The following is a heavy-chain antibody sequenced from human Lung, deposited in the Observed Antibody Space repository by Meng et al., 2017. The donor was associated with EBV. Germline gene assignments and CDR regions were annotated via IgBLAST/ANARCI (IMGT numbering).Heavy chain of an antibody. D-gene: IGHD3-3*01. CDR2: ISGSGSAI. Sequence: GQLGGSGGDLVQPGGSLRLSCGASGFTFSDYYMSWIRQAPGKGLEWVSYISGSGSAIYYTDSVKGRFTISRDNAKNSLYLQMINLRVEDTAVYYCARDFGHSFGYPDYWGQGALVTVSS. J-gene: IGHJ4*02. CDR1: GFTFSDYY. V-gene: IGHV3-11*01. CDR3: ARDFGHSFGYPDY.